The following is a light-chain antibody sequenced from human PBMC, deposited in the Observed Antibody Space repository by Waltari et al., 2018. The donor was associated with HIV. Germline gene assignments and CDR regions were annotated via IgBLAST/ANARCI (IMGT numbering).Light chain of an antibody. J-gene: IGKJ1*01. CDR1: QSVLYSSNNKNY. V-gene: IGKV4-1*01. Sequence: DIVMTQSPDSLAVSLGERATINCKSNQSVLYSSNNKNYLAWYQQKPGQPPKLLIYWASTRESGVPYRFSGSGSGTDFTLTISSLQAEDVAVYYCQQYYSTPRTFGQGTKVEIK. CDR2: WAS. CDR3: QQYYSTPRT.